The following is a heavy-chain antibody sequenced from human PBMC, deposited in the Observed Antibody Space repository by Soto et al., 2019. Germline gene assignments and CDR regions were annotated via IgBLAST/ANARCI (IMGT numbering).Heavy chain of an antibody. CDR1: GGSFSGYY. CDR3: ARGSRADILTGYYPFDY. D-gene: IGHD3-9*01. J-gene: IGHJ4*02. V-gene: IGHV4-34*01. Sequence: QVQLQQWGAGLLKPSETLSLTCAVYGGSFSGYYWSWIRQPPGKGLEWIGEINHSGSTNYNPSLNSRVTISVDTTKSHFSLKLNSVTAADTAVYYCARGSRADILTGYYPFDYWGQGTLVTVSS. CDR2: INHSGST.